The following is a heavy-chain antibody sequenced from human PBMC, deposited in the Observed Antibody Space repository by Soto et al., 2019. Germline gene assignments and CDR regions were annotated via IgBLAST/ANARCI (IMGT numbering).Heavy chain of an antibody. CDR3: AREIIPLTTDWYFDL. D-gene: IGHD4-17*01. CDR1: GGSISGGVYY. Sequence: QVQLQESGPGLVKPSQTLSLTCTVSGGSISGGVYYWRWIRQPPGQGLEWIGYIFDSGSTYYNPSLKSRVTISVDTSKNQFSLRLSSVTAADTAVYYCAREIIPLTTDWYFDLWGRGTLVTVSS. J-gene: IGHJ2*01. V-gene: IGHV4-30-4*01. CDR2: IFDSGST.